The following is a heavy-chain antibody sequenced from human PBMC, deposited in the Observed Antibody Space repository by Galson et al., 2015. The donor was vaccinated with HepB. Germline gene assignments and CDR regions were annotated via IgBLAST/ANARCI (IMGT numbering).Heavy chain of an antibody. CDR2: ISAYNGNT. D-gene: IGHD5-12*01. Sequence: SVEVSCKASGYTFPSYGIRWVRQAPGQGLEWMGWISAYNGNTDYAQKLQGRVTMTTDTSTSTAYRELRSLRSDDTAVYDCAKAPGYSGYQNAFDIWGQGTMVTVSS. V-gene: IGHV1-18*04. CDR1: GYTFPSYG. CDR3: AKAPGYSGYQNAFDI. J-gene: IGHJ3*02.